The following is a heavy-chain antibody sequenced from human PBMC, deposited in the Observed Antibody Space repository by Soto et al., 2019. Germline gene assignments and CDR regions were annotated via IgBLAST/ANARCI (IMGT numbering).Heavy chain of an antibody. D-gene: IGHD3-10*01. J-gene: IGHJ4*02. CDR1: GGSISSYY. V-gene: IGHV4-59*01. Sequence: QVQLQESGPGLVKPSETLSLTCTVSGGSISSYYWSWIRQPPGKGLEWIGYIYYSGSTNYNPPLKSRVTISVDTSKNQFSLKLSSVTAADTAVYYCARGITYYYGSGSYSPYYFDYWGQGTLVTVSS. CDR3: ARGITYYYGSGSYSPYYFDY. CDR2: IYYSGST.